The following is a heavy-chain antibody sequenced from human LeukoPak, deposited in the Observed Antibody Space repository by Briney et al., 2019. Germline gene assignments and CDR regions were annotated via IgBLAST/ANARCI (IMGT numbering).Heavy chain of an antibody. J-gene: IGHJ6*02. V-gene: IGHV1-18*01. CDR3: ASGCSSTSCYHYYYYGMDV. CDR2: ISAYNGNT. CDR1: GYTFTSYG. Sequence: ASVKVSCKASGYTFTSYGISWVRQAPGQGLEWMGWISAYNGNTNYAQKLQGRVTMTTDTSTSTAYMELRSLRSEDTAVYYCASGCSSTSCYHYYYYGMDVWGQGTTVTVSS. D-gene: IGHD2-2*01.